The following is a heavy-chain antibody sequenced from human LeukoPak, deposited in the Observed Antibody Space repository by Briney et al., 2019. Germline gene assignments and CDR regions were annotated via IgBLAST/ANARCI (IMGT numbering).Heavy chain of an antibody. CDR1: GFTFDDYA. D-gene: IGHD3-9*01. CDR3: AKAMDDILTYPDY. V-gene: IGHV3-9*03. J-gene: IGHJ4*02. CDR2: ISWNSGSI. Sequence: GGSLRISCAASGFTFDDYAMHWVRQAPGKGLEWVSGISWNSGSIGYADSVKGRFTISRDNAKNSLYLQMNSLRAEDMALYYCAKAMDDILTYPDYWGQGTLVTVSS.